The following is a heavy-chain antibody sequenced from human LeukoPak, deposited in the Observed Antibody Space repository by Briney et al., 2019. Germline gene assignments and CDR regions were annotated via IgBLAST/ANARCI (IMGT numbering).Heavy chain of an antibody. CDR1: GFTFSSYA. V-gene: IGHV3-23*01. Sequence: GGSLRLSCAASGFTFSSYAMSWVRQAPGKGLEWVSAISGSGGSTYYADSVKGRFTISRDNSKNTLYLQMNSLRAEDTAVYYCARTQPTYYYDSSGYYDEYFQHWGQGTLVTVSS. CDR3: ARTQPTYYYDSSGYYDEYFQH. D-gene: IGHD3-22*01. CDR2: ISGSGGST. J-gene: IGHJ1*01.